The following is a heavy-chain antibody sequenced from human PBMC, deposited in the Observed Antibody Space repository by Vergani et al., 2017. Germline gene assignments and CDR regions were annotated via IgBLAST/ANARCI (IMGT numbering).Heavy chain of an antibody. D-gene: IGHD7-27*01. V-gene: IGHV3-53*04. CDR3: ASIAPSLGLHAFDI. CDR1: GFTVSSNY. Sequence: EVQLVESGGGLVQPGGSLRLSCAASGFTVSSNYMSWVRQAPGKGLGWVSVIYSGGSKYYADSVTGRFTISRHNSKNTLYLQMNSLRAEDTAVYYCASIAPSLGLHAFDIWGQGTMVTVSS. J-gene: IGHJ3*02. CDR2: IYSGGSK.